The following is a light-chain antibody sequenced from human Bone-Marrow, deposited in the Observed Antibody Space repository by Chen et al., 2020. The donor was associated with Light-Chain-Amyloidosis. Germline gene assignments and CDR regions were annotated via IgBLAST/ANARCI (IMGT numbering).Light chain of an antibody. V-gene: IGKV3-20*01. CDR2: GAS. CDR1: QSVSSSY. CDR3: QQYGSSRGIT. Sequence: EIVLTQSPGTLSLSPGERATLSCRASQSVSSSYLAWYQQKPGQAPRLLIYGASSRATGIPDRCSGSGSGTDFTLTISRVEPEDVAVYYCQQYGSSRGITFGPGTKVDIK. J-gene: IGKJ3*01.